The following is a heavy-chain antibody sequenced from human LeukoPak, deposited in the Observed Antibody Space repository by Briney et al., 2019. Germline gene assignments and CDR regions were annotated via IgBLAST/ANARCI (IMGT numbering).Heavy chain of an antibody. J-gene: IGHJ4*02. CDR3: ARDARGWSGFDY. CDR2: IYTTGNT. CDR1: GGSISSYY. Sequence: PSETLSLTCSVSGGSISSYYWGWIRQPAGKGREWIGRIYTTGNTDYNPSLKSRVTMSVDTSKNQFSLNLSSVTAADTAVYYCARDARGWSGFDYWGQGTLVTVSS. V-gene: IGHV4-4*07. D-gene: IGHD3-3*01.